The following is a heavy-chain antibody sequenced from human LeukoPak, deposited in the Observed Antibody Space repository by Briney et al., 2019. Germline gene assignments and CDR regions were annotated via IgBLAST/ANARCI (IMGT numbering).Heavy chain of an antibody. V-gene: IGHV4-34*01. CDR2: INHSGST. Sequence: SETLSLTCAVYGGSFRGYYWSWIRQPPGKGLEWIGEINHSGSTNYNPSLKSRVTISVDTSKNQFSLKLSSVTAADTAVYYCARGSNIVVVVAATGAFDIWGQGTMVTVSS. CDR1: GGSFRGYY. CDR3: ARGSNIVVVVAATGAFDI. D-gene: IGHD2-15*01. J-gene: IGHJ3*02.